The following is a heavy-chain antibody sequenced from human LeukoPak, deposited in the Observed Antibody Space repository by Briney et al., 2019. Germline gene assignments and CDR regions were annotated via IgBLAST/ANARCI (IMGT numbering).Heavy chain of an antibody. CDR3: ARVFGGHEIGF. D-gene: IGHD5-12*01. Sequence: ASVKVSCKDSGYTFITYDINWVRQATGQGLEWMGWMNPKSGNTAYAQKFQGRVTMTRNTSIDEAYMELSSLRSEDTAMYYCARVFGGHEIGFWGQGTQVTVSS. CDR1: GYTFITYD. V-gene: IGHV1-8*01. CDR2: MNPKSGNT. J-gene: IGHJ4*02.